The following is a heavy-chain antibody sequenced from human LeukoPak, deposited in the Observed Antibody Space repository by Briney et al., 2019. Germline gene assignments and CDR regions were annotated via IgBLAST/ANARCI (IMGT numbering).Heavy chain of an antibody. Sequence: GGSLRLSCAISGFTVSNNYMSWVRQPPGKGLEWVSVIYSGGSTYYADSVKGRFTISRDTSKNTLYLQMNSLRAEDTAVYYCARGGGAYCGGDCFGAFDIWGQGTMVTVSP. D-gene: IGHD2-21*02. CDR1: GFTVSNNY. CDR2: IYSGGST. J-gene: IGHJ3*02. CDR3: ARGGGAYCGGDCFGAFDI. V-gene: IGHV3-53*01.